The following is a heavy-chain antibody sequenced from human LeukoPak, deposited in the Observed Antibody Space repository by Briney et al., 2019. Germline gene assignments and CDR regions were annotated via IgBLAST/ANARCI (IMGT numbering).Heavy chain of an antibody. J-gene: IGHJ6*02. Sequence: AGKVSCKGSGFTFTSSAMQRVRQARGQGREGRGWIVVASRNTNYAQKFQERVTITTDMSTSTAYMELSSLRSEDTAVYYCAADGVGATNYYGMDVWGQGTTVTVSS. CDR2: IVVASRNT. CDR3: AADGVGATNYYGMDV. V-gene: IGHV1-58*02. CDR1: GFTFTSSA. D-gene: IGHD1-26*01.